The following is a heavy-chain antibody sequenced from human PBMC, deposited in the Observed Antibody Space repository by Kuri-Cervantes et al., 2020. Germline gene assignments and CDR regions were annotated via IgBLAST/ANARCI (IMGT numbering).Heavy chain of an antibody. CDR2: ISYDGSNK. Sequence: GGSLRLSCAASGFTFSSYGMHWVRQAPGKGLEWVAVISYDGSNKYYADSVKGRFTISRDNSKNTLYLQMGSLRAEDMAVYYCARGARGYYDSVGHGAFDIWGQGTMVTVSS. V-gene: IGHV3-30*03. J-gene: IGHJ3*02. D-gene: IGHD3-22*01. CDR3: ARGARGYYDSVGHGAFDI. CDR1: GFTFSSYG.